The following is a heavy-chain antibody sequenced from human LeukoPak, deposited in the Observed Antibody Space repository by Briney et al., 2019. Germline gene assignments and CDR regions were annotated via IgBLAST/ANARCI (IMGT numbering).Heavy chain of an antibody. CDR1: GGSISSGSYY. CDR2: IYTSGST. Sequence: SQTLSLTCTVSGGSISSGSYYWSWIRQPAGKGLEWIGRIYTSGSTNYNPSLKSRVTISVDTSKNRFSLKLSSVTAADTAVYYCARTPFGTTNFDYWGQGTLVTVSS. D-gene: IGHD1-7*01. J-gene: IGHJ4*02. V-gene: IGHV4-61*02. CDR3: ARTPFGTTNFDY.